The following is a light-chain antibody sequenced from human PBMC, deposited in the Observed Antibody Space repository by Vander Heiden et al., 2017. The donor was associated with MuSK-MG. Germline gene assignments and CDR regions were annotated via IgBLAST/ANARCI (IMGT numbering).Light chain of an antibody. V-gene: IGLV1-44*01. Sequence: QSVLTQPPSASGTPGQRVTISCSGSSSNIGDNTVNWYQQLLGTAPKILIYSDNQRPSGVSDRFSGSKSGTSASLAISGLQSEDEADYDCAAWDDSLNGWVFGGGTNLTVL. CDR1: SSNIGDNT. J-gene: IGLJ3*02. CDR2: SDN. CDR3: AAWDDSLNGWV.